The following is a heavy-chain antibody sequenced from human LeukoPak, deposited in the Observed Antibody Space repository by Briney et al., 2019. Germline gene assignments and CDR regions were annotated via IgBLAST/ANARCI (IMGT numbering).Heavy chain of an antibody. D-gene: IGHD3-10*01. Sequence: PGGSLRLSCAASGFSFNTYAMHWVRQAPGQGLEWVALIWHDGSHKFYSNSVRGQFTISRDNSKNTLYLQMSSLRAEDTAVYYCVGNRIRGAYYGSGSYPDYWGQGTLVTVSS. CDR3: VGNRIRGAYYGSGSYPDY. J-gene: IGHJ4*02. V-gene: IGHV3-30*02. CDR1: GFSFNTYA. CDR2: IWHDGSHK.